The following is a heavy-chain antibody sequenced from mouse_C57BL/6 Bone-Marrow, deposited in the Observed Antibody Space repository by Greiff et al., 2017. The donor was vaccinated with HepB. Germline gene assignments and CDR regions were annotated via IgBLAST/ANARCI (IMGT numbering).Heavy chain of an antibody. CDR2: IYPRSGNT. V-gene: IGHV1-81*01. J-gene: IGHJ1*03. CDR3: ARAITTVVARGYFDV. Sequence: VQRVESGAELARPGASVKLSCKASGYTFTSYGISWVKQRTGQGLEWIGEIYPRSGNTYYNEKFKGKATLTADKSSSTAYMELRSLTSEDSAVYFCARAITTVVARGYFDVWGTGTTVTVSS. D-gene: IGHD1-1*01. CDR1: GYTFTSYG.